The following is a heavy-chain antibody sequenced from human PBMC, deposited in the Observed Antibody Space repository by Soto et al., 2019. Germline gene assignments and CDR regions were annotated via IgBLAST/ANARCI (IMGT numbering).Heavy chain of an antibody. V-gene: IGHV3-23*01. CDR2: ISGSGRTT. CDR1: GFTFSSHA. J-gene: IGHJ4*02. Sequence: EVQLLDSGGGLVQPGGSLRLSCAASGFTFSSHAMCWVRQAPGKGLERVSGISGSGRTTFYADSVKGRFTVSRDNSKKTLFLQMNSLRAEDTAVYYCAKTPYDFWSSGQYFFDDWGQGTLVTVSS. D-gene: IGHD3-3*01. CDR3: AKTPYDFWSSGQYFFDD.